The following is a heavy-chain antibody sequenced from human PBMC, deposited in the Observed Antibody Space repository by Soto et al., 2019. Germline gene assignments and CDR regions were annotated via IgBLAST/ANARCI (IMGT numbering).Heavy chain of an antibody. J-gene: IGHJ6*02. CDR2: ISGSGGST. D-gene: IGHD3-9*01. CDR3: AKVPQGYDILTGYYDYYGMDV. CDR1: GFTFSSYA. V-gene: IGHV3-23*01. Sequence: EVQLLESGGGLVQPGGSLRLSCAASGFTFSSYAMSWVRQAPGKGLEWVSAISGSGGSTYYADSVKGRFTISRDNSKNTLYLQMNSLRAEDTAVYYCAKVPQGYDILTGYYDYYGMDVWGQGTTVTVSS.